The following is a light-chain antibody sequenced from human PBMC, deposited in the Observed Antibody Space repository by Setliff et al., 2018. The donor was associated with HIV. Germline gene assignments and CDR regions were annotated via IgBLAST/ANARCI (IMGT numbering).Light chain of an antibody. CDR2: EVT. CDR1: SRDVGGYNY. Sequence: QSALTQPASVSGSPGQSITISCTGTSRDVGGYNYVSWYQQHPGKAPKLIIYEVTNRPSGVSNRFSGSKSGNTASLTISGLQAEDEADYYCSSYAITNTLPFGTGTRSPS. V-gene: IGLV2-14*01. J-gene: IGLJ1*01. CDR3: SSYAITNTLP.